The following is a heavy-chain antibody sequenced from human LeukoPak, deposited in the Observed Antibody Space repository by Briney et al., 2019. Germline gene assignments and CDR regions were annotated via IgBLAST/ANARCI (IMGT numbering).Heavy chain of an antibody. CDR3: ARDSCSSTSCSSRAYYFDY. CDR2: INHSGST. V-gene: IGHV4-34*01. CDR1: GGSFSGYY. J-gene: IGHJ4*02. D-gene: IGHD2-2*01. Sequence: SQTLSLTCAVYGGSFSGYYWSWIRQPPGKGLEWIGEINHSGSTNYNPSLRSRVTISVDPSKNQFSLKLSSVTAADTAVYYCARDSCSSTSCSSRAYYFDYWGQGTLVTVSS.